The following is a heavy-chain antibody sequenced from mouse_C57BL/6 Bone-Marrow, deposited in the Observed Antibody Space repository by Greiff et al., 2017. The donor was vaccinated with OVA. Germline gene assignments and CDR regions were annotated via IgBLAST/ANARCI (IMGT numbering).Heavy chain of an antibody. D-gene: IGHD1-1*01. Sequence: VQLQQPGAELVRPGSSVKLSCKASGYTFTSYWMDWVKQRPGQGLEWIGNIYPSDSETHYNQKFKDKATLTVDKSSSTAYMQLSSLTSEDSAVYYCASPPITTVVATKGYWYFDVWGTGTTVTVSS. J-gene: IGHJ1*03. CDR2: IYPSDSET. CDR1: GYTFTSYW. CDR3: ASPPITTVVATKGYWYFDV. V-gene: IGHV1-61*01.